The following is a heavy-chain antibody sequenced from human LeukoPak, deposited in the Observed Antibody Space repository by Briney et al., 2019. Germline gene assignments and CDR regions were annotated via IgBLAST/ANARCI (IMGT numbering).Heavy chain of an antibody. J-gene: IGHJ6*02. D-gene: IGHD3-3*01. CDR2: IKQDGSEK. CDR3: ARDVESYYYGMDV. CDR1: GFTVSGDW. Sequence: GRSLRLSCAASGFTVSGDWMSGVRQAPGKGLGRVANIKQDGSEKYYVDSLKGRFTISRDNAKNSLYLQMNSLRAEDTAVYYCARDVESYYYGMDVWGQGTTVTVSS. V-gene: IGHV3-7*01.